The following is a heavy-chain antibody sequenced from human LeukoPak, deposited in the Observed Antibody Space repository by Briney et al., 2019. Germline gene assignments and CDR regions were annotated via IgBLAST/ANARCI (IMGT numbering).Heavy chain of an antibody. CDR1: GGSISSYY. Sequence: SETLSLTCTVSGGSISSYYWSWIRQPPGKGLEWIGYIYYSGSTNYNPSLKSRVTISVDTSKNQFSLKLSSVTAADTAVYYCARAYSSSSSPPFNFDYWGQGTLVTVSS. D-gene: IGHD6-6*01. CDR2: IYYSGST. V-gene: IGHV4-59*01. CDR3: ARAYSSSSSPPFNFDY. J-gene: IGHJ4*02.